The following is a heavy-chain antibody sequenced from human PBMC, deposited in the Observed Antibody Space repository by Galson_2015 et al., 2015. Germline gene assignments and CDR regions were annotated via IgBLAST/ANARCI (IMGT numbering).Heavy chain of an antibody. V-gene: IGHV3-23*01. Sequence: SLRLSCAASGFTFSSYAMSWVRQAPGKGLEWVSSIIGSGGSTYYADSVKGRFTLSRDNSKKTLYLQMNSLRAEDTAVYYCAKSGYYYDSSDYSSPHDAFDIWGQGTMVTVSS. CDR1: GFTFSSYA. CDR2: IIGSGGST. CDR3: AKSGYYYDSSDYSSPHDAFDI. D-gene: IGHD3-22*01. J-gene: IGHJ3*02.